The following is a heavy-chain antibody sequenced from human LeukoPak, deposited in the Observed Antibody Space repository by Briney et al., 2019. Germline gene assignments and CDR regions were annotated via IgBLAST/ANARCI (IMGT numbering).Heavy chain of an antibody. J-gene: IGHJ5*02. Sequence: SETLSLTCAVSGYSISSGYYWGWIRQPPGKGLEWIGSIYHTGSTYYNPSLKSRVTISVDTSKNQFSLKLSSVTAADTAVYYCARSGDGYNPSPRGQGTLVTVSS. D-gene: IGHD5-24*01. CDR2: IYHTGST. CDR3: ARSGDGYNPSP. CDR1: GYSISSGYY. V-gene: IGHV4-38-2*01.